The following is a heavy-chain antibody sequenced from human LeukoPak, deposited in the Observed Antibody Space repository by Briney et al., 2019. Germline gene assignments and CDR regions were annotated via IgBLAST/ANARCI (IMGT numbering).Heavy chain of an antibody. J-gene: IGHJ4*02. CDR2: VNPDGSSV. CDR3: ARGGSYGDY. CDR1: GFTFTRYW. D-gene: IGHD3-16*01. Sequence: GGSLRLSCAASGFTFTRYWMHWVRQVPGKGPVWVSRVNPDGSSVTYGDSVKGRFTSSRDNAKNTLYLQMHSLRAEDMAVYYCARGGSYGDYWGQGILVTVSS. V-gene: IGHV3-74*01.